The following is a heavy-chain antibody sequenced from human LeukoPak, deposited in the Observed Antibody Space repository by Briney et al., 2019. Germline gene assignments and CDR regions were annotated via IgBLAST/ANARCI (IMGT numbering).Heavy chain of an antibody. V-gene: IGHV3-23*01. Sequence: GGSLRLSCAASGFTFSSYAMSWVRQAPGKGLEWVSGISGSGDNTYYADSVKGRFTISRDNSKNTLYVQVNSLGTEDTAAYYGAKGSYYDSSGSFYFDYWGQGTLVTVSS. CDR1: GFTFSSYA. CDR3: AKGSYYDSSGSFYFDY. J-gene: IGHJ4*02. CDR2: ISGSGDNT. D-gene: IGHD3-22*01.